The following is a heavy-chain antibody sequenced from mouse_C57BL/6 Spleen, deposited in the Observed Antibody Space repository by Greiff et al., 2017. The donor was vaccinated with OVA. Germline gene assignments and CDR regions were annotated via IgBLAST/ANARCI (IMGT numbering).Heavy chain of an antibody. CDR1: GYAFSSSW. CDR3: ARSPHYYGSSHYAMDY. Sequence: QVQLQQSGPELVKPGASVKISCKASGYAFSSSWMNWVKQRPGKGLEWIGRIYPGDGDTNYNGKFKGKATLTADKSSSTAYSQLSSLTSEDSAVYFCARSPHYYGSSHYAMDYWGQGTSVTVSS. J-gene: IGHJ4*01. V-gene: IGHV1-82*01. D-gene: IGHD1-1*01. CDR2: IYPGDGDT.